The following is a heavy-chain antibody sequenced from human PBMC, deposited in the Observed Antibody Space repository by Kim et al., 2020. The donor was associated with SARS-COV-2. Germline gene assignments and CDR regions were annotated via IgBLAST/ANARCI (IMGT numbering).Heavy chain of an antibody. V-gene: IGHV3-30*04. Sequence: GGSLRLSCAASGFTFSSYAMHWVRQAPGKGLEWVAVISYDGSNKYYADSVKGRFTISRDNSKNTLYLQMNSLRAEDTAVYYCARETIFSDAFDIWGQGT. CDR2: ISYDGSNK. D-gene: IGHD3-9*01. CDR1: GFTFSSYA. CDR3: ARETIFSDAFDI. J-gene: IGHJ3*02.